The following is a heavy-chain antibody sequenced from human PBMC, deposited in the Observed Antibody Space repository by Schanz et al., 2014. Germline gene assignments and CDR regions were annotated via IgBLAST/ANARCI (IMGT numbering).Heavy chain of an antibody. CDR1: GFTFDDYT. CDR3: AKGAVEMSTGLGGS. V-gene: IGHV3-43*01. J-gene: IGHJ5*02. Sequence: VQLVESGGVVVQPGGSLRLSCAASGFTFDDYTMHWVRHAPGKGLEWVSLITWDGGITYYADSLKGRFTISRDNSKNSLYLQMNSLRTEDTALYYCAKGAVEMSTGLGGSWGQGTLVTVSS. D-gene: IGHD3-16*01. CDR2: ITWDGGIT.